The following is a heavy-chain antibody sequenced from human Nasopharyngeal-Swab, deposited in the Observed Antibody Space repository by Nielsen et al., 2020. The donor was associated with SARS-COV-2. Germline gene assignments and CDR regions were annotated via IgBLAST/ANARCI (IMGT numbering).Heavy chain of an antibody. CDR2: FYSGGST. J-gene: IGHJ4*02. CDR3: ARDPGGWSVATKGY. V-gene: IGHV3-66*01. CDR1: GFTVSSNY. D-gene: IGHD5-12*01. Sequence: GGSLRLSCAASGFTVSSNYISWVRQAPGKGLEWVSVFYSGGSTYYADSVKDRFTIFRDDSKNTLYLQMNSLRPEDTAVYYCARDPGGWSVATKGYWGQGTLVTVSS.